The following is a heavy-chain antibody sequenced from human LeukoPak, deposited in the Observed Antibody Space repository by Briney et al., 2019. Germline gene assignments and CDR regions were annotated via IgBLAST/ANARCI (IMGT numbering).Heavy chain of an antibody. Sequence: GGSLRLSCADSGFSFKNYWMHWVRQAPGKGLVWVSRIDSDGSSTSYADSVKGRFTISRDNAKNTLYLQMNSLRAEDTAVYYCALIALDSSGYYYDYFDYWGQGTLVTVSS. D-gene: IGHD3-22*01. V-gene: IGHV3-74*01. CDR2: IDSDGSST. CDR3: ALIALDSSGYYYDYFDY. J-gene: IGHJ4*02. CDR1: GFSFKNYW.